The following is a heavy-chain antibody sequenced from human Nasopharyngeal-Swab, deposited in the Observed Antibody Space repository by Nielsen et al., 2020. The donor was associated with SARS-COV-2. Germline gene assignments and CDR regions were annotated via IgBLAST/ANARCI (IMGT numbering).Heavy chain of an antibody. D-gene: IGHD5-18*01. CDR2: ISWNSGSI. CDR1: GFTFDDYA. CDR3: AKDTGSIGYSYGYDYYYGMDV. J-gene: IGHJ6*02. Sequence: GGSLRLSCAASGFTFDDYAMHWVRQDPGKGLEWVPGISWNSGSIGYADSVKGRFTISRDNAKNSLYLQMNSLRAEDTALYYCAKDTGSIGYSYGYDYYYGMDVWGQGTTVTVSS. V-gene: IGHV3-9*01.